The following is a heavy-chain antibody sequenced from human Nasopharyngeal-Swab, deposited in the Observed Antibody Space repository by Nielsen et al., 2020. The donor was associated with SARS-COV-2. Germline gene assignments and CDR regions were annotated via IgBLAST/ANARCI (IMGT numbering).Heavy chain of an antibody. V-gene: IGHV3-23*01. CDR2: ISRTYST. CDR3: AKGTGMTYRAINY. CDR1: GFTFSLYA. D-gene: IGHD1-14*01. Sequence: GESLKISCSASGFTFSLYAMNWVRQAPGKGLKWVSAISRTYSTYYADSVRGRFTVSSDNSKNTLYLQMSSLRAEDTAVYYCAKGTGMTYRAINYWGQGTLVTASS. J-gene: IGHJ4*02.